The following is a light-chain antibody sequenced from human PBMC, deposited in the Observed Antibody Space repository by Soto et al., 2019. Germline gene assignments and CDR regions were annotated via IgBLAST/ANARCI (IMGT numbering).Light chain of an antibody. CDR1: TSNILRNY. CDR2: MND. Sequence: QSALTQPPSASGNPGQRLTISCSGSTSNILRNYVYWYRQFPGTAPRLLISMNDQRPSGVPDRFSGSKSGTSASLAISGLGSEDEADYYCASWDDSLSGYVFGTGTKLTVL. V-gene: IGLV1-47*01. CDR3: ASWDDSLSGYV. J-gene: IGLJ1*01.